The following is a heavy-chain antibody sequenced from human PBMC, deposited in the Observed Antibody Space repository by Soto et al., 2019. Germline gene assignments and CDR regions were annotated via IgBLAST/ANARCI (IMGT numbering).Heavy chain of an antibody. CDR1: GGSISSSSYY. Sequence: QLQLQESGPGLVKPSETLSLTCTVSGGSISSSSYYWGWIRQPPGKGLEWIGGIYYSGSTYYNPSLKIRVTISVDTSKNQFSRKLSSVTAADTAVYYCARHGHVWGSGSSAIINWYFDLWGRGTLVPVSS. CDR2: IYYSGST. D-gene: IGHD3-16*01. J-gene: IGHJ2*01. V-gene: IGHV4-39*01. CDR3: ARHGHVWGSGSSAIINWYFDL.